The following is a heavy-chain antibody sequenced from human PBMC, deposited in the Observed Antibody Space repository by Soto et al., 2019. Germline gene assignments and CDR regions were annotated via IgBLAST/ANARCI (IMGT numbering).Heavy chain of an antibody. V-gene: IGHV4-30-4*01. CDR1: GGSISSGDYY. D-gene: IGHD5-12*01. Sequence: PSETLSLTCTVSGGSISSGDYYWSWIRRPPGKGLEWIGYIYYSGSTYYNPSLKSRVTISVDTSKNQFSLKLSSVTAADTAVYYCARERRVATSTGYYYYYGMDVWGQGTTVTVSS. CDR2: IYYSGST. J-gene: IGHJ6*02. CDR3: ARERRVATSTGYYYYYGMDV.